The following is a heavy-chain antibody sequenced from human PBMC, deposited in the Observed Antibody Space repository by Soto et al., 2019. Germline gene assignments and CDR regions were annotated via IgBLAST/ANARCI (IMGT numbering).Heavy chain of an antibody. CDR1: GFTFSDYG. Sequence: QVQLVESGGGVVQPGRSLRLSCAASGFTFSDYGMHWVRQTPGKGLEWVALIWHDGNEKYYADSAKGRFTVSRDNSKNTLYLQMNSLRAEDTALYYCARAFGQYGNYRFDPWGQGTLVAVSS. V-gene: IGHV3-33*01. D-gene: IGHD3-16*01. J-gene: IGHJ5*02. CDR2: IWHDGNEK. CDR3: ARAFGQYGNYRFDP.